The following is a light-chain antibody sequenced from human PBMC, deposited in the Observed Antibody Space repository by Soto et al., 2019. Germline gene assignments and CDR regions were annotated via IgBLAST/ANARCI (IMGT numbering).Light chain of an antibody. V-gene: IGKV3-11*01. CDR3: QQRSNLPWT. J-gene: IGKJ1*01. CDR1: QKISGY. CDR2: DAS. Sequence: DIVLTQSPATLSLSPGQRATLSCRASQKISGYLAWYQQKPGQAPGLLIYDASNRATGIPYRFSCSGSGTDYTLTVSSLEPEDVAVYYCQQRSNLPWTFGQGTKV.